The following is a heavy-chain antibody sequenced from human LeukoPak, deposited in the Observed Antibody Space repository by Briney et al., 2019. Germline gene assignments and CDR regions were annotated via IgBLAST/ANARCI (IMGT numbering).Heavy chain of an antibody. J-gene: IGHJ4*02. V-gene: IGHV3-21*01. D-gene: IGHD6-19*01. CDR1: GFTFSSYS. Sequence: PGKSLRLSCAASGFTFSSYSMNWVRRAPGKGLEWVSSISSSSYIYYADSVKGRFTISRDNAKNSLYLQMNSLRAEDTAVYYCARFLTSVAVDYWGQGTLVTVSS. CDR2: ISSSSYI. CDR3: ARFLTSVAVDY.